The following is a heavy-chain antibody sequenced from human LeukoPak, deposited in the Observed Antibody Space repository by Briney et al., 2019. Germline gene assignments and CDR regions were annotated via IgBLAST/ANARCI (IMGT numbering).Heavy chain of an antibody. Sequence: SETLSLTCTVSGGSISSYYWSWIRQPPGKGLVWIGYIHYSGSTNYNPSLKSRVTISVDTSKNQFSLKLSSVTAADTAVYYCARDSGTTGEVKFDPWGQGTLVTVSS. CDR2: IHYSGST. CDR3: ARDSGTTGEVKFDP. CDR1: GGSISSYY. J-gene: IGHJ5*02. D-gene: IGHD3-10*01. V-gene: IGHV4-59*12.